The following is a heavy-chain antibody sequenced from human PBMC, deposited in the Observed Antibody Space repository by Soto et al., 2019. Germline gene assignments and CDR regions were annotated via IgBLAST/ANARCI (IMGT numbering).Heavy chain of an antibody. CDR1: GGSISSYC. CDR2: IYYSGTT. CDR3: ASIHVGGAVDYFDY. J-gene: IGHJ4*02. Sequence: SETLSLTCTVSGGSISSYCWSWIRQPPGKGLEWIGYIYYSGTTNYNPSLKSRVTISVDTSKNQFSLKLSSVTAADTAGYYCASIHVGGAVDYFDYWGQGTLVTVSS. V-gene: IGHV4-59*01. D-gene: IGHD1-26*01.